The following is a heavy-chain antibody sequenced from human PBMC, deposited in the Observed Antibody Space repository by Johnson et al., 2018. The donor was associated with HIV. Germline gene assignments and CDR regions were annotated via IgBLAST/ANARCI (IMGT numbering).Heavy chain of an antibody. J-gene: IGHJ3*02. V-gene: IGHV3-30*04. CDR2: ISDDGSNE. D-gene: IGHD1-26*01. CDR3: ARDSPRIVGVPDAFDI. Sequence: QMLLVESGGGLVQPGGSLRLSCAASGFTFSSYAMHWVRQAPGKGLDWVAVISDDGSNEYYADSVKGRFTISRDNSKNTLSLQMNSLRAEDTAVYYCARDSPRIVGVPDAFDIWGQGTMVTVSS. CDR1: GFTFSSYA.